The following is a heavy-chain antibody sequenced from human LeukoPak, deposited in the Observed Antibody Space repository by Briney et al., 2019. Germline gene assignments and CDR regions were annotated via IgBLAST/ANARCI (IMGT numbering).Heavy chain of an antibody. Sequence: GGPLRLSCAASGFTFSSYAMSWVRQAPGKGLAWVAAISGSGGSTYYADSVKGRFTSSRDNSKNTLYLQMNSLRAEDTAVYYCAKVPPAWYDSSEYYFDYWGQGTLVTVSS. CDR3: AKVPPAWYDSSEYYFDY. V-gene: IGHV3-23*01. CDR2: ISGSGGST. J-gene: IGHJ4*02. CDR1: GFTFSSYA. D-gene: IGHD3-22*01.